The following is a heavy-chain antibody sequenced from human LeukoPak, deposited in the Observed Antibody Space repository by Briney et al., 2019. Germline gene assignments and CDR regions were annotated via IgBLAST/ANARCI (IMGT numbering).Heavy chain of an antibody. CDR2: MNTESGNT. V-gene: IGHV1-8*03. Sequence: ASVKVSCKASGYMFTNYDINWVRQATGQGLEWVGCMNTESGNTGYAQKFRGRVTNTRDTSITTAYMELSRLRSEDTAVYYCARGPNYSNFGSAYYYYMDVWGKGTTVTVSS. CDR3: ARGPNYSNFGSAYYYYMDV. D-gene: IGHD4-11*01. J-gene: IGHJ6*03. CDR1: GYMFTNYD.